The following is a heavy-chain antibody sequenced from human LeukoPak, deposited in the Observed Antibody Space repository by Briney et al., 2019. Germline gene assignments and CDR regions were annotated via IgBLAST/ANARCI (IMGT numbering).Heavy chain of an antibody. CDR1: GFMFSSYE. J-gene: IGHJ4*02. CDR2: ISSGASTM. Sequence: GGSLRLSCAASGFMFSSYEMYWVRQAPGKGLEWVSYISSGASTMYYADSVKGRFTISRDNAKNSLFLQMNSLRAEDTAVYYCALLAVVSDFDYWGQGTLRTVSS. V-gene: IGHV3-48*03. CDR3: ALLAVVSDFDY. D-gene: IGHD3-22*01.